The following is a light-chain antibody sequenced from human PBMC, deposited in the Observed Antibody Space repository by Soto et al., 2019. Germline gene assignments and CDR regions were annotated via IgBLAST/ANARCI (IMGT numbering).Light chain of an antibody. CDR2: AAS. V-gene: IGKV3-15*01. CDR1: QTIGNH. J-gene: IGKJ5*01. Sequence: EIVMTQSPGTLSVSPGERATLSCRASQTIGNHLAWYQQSPGQAPRLLISAASTRATGIPPRFSGSGSGTEFTLTISSLQSEDFAFYYCQHYNNWPPSITFGQGTRLEIK. CDR3: QHYNNWPPSIT.